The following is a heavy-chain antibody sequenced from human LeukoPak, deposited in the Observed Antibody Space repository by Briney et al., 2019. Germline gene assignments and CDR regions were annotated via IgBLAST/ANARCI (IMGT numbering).Heavy chain of an antibody. CDR2: IRSDGSNK. CDR1: GFTFSDYG. CDR3: AKDRLTTVVMGYLDY. J-gene: IGHJ4*02. D-gene: IGHD4-23*01. V-gene: IGHV3-30*02. Sequence: GGSLRLSCAASGFTFSDYGMHWVRQAPGKGLEWVAFIRSDGSNKYYADSVKGRLTISRNNSKNTVYLQKSNLRTEDTAEYYCAKDRLTTVVMGYLDYWGQGTLVTVSS.